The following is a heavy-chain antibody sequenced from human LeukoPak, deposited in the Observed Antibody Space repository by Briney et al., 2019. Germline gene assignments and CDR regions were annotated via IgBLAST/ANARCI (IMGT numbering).Heavy chain of an antibody. D-gene: IGHD3-16*01. V-gene: IGHV1-46*01. CDR2: VNPSGTT. CDR3: TRDLGD. J-gene: IGHJ4*02. CDR1: GYTLTNKNY. Sequence: ASVQISCKASGYTLTNKNYIHWVRQAPGQGLEWMGIVNPSGTTSSAQKFQGRVTMIRDTSTTTFYMAPTSLTSEDTAVYYCTRDLGDWGQGTLVTVSS.